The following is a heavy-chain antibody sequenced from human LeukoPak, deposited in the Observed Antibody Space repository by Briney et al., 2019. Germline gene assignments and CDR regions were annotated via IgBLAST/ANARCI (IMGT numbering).Heavy chain of an antibody. D-gene: IGHD6-19*01. CDR2: INGSGGST. V-gene: IGHV3-23*01. CDR3: AKDPGGGQWLVRAVDY. J-gene: IGHJ4*02. Sequence: AGGSLRLSCAASGFTFNRYVMSWVRQAPGKGLEWVSAINGSGGSTYYADSVKGRFTISRDNSKNTLYLQMNSLRAEDTAVYYCAKDPGGGQWLVRAVDYWGQGTLVTVSS. CDR1: GFTFNRYV.